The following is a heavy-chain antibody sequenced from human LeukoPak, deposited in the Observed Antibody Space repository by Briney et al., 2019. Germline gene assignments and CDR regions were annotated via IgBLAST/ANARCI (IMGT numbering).Heavy chain of an antibody. CDR1: GGSISSYY. CDR2: IYYSGST. V-gene: IGHV4-59*01. CDR3: ARDSSGYYYLPQYYFDY. J-gene: IGHJ4*02. Sequence: SETLSLTCTLSGGSISSYYWSWIRQPPGKGLEWIGYIYYSGSTNYNPSLKSRVTISVDTSKNQFSLKLSSVTAADTAVYYCARDSSGYYYLPQYYFDYWGQGTLVTVSS. D-gene: IGHD3-22*01.